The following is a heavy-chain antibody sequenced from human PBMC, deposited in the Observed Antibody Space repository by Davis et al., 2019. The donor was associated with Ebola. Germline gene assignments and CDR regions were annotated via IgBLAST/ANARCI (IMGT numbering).Heavy chain of an antibody. Sequence: PGGSLRLSCAASGFSFRDAWMTWVRQAPGKGLEWVSRIKDKSDGETITYAAPVSGRFTISRDDATNTLYLQMNSLKTEDTGVYYCNTEFYGVAPNFTDYMDVWGKGTTVIVS. V-gene: IGHV3-15*01. CDR2: IKDKSDGETI. J-gene: IGHJ6*03. CDR1: GFSFRDAW. D-gene: IGHD4/OR15-4a*01. CDR3: NTEFYGVAPNFTDYMDV.